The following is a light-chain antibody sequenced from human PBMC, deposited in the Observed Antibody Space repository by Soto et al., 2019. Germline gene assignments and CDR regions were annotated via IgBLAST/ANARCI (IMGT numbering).Light chain of an antibody. CDR1: QSINSN. V-gene: IGKV3-15*01. CDR3: QQYSNWPS. CDR2: GAS. Sequence: ETVITQSPATLSVSPGERVTLSCRASQSINSNLAWYQQRPGQAPRLLIYGASTRATGIPVRFSGSGSGTEFTLTISSLQSEDFAVYYCQQYSNWPSFGQGTKVDIK. J-gene: IGKJ1*01.